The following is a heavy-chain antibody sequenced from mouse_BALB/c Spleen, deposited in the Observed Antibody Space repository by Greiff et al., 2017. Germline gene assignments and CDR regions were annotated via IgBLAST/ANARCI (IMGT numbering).Heavy chain of an antibody. CDR2: IYPGDGDT. J-gene: IGHJ3*01. CDR3: ARSGDYDGGTWFAY. V-gene: IGHV1-82*01. D-gene: IGHD2-4*01. Sequence: VKLQESGPELVKPGASVKISCKASGYAFSSSWMNWVKQRPGQGLEWIGRIYPGDGDTNYNGKFKGKATLTADKSSSTAYMQLSSLTSVDSAVYFCARSGDYDGGTWFAYWGQGTLVTVSA. CDR1: GYAFSSSW.